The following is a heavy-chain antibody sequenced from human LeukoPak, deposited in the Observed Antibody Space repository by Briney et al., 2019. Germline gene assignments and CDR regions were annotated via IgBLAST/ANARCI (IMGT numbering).Heavy chain of an antibody. J-gene: IGHJ6*02. CDR2: ISSSSSYT. CDR3: ARAPHYSNYGPYYYGMDV. V-gene: IGHV3-11*06. CDR1: GFTFSSYA. Sequence: TGGSLRLSCAASGFTFSSYAMSWIRQAPGKGLEWVSYISSSSSYTNYADSVKGRFTISRDNAKNSLYLQMNSLRAEDTAVYYCARAPHYSNYGPYYYGMDVWGQGTTVTVSS. D-gene: IGHD4-11*01.